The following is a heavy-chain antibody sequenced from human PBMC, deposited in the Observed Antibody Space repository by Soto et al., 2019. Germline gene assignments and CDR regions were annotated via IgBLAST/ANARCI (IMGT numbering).Heavy chain of an antibody. CDR1: GFTVSSNY. D-gene: IGHD2-15*01. CDR2: IYSGGST. Sequence: EVPLVESGGGLIQPGGSLRLSCAASGFTVSSNYMSWVRQAPGKGLEWVSVIYSGGSTYYADSVKGRFTISRDNSKNTLYLQMNSLRAEDTAVYYCARHCSGGSCYRDRLWYWGQGTLVTVSS. V-gene: IGHV3-53*01. J-gene: IGHJ4*02. CDR3: ARHCSGGSCYRDRLWY.